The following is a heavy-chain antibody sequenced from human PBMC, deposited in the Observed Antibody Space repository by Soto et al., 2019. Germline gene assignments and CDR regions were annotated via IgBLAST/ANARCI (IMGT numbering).Heavy chain of an antibody. CDR2: IWSAGLT. J-gene: IGHJ4*02. V-gene: IGHV3-53*01. Sequence: PGGSLRLSCAASGFTVSSKYMNWVRQAPGKGLEWVSIIWSAGLTYYADSVRGRFTISRDISKNIVFLQMDNLRAEDSAIYYCARELPPALWGQGTQVTVSS. CDR1: GFTVSSKY. CDR3: ARELPPAL. D-gene: IGHD2-15*01.